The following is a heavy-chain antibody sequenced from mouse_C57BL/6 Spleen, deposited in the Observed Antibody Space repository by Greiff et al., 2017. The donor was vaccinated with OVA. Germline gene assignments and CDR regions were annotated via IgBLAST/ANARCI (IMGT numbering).Heavy chain of an antibody. D-gene: IGHD2-3*01. CDR1: GYAFTNYL. V-gene: IGHV1-54*01. J-gene: IGHJ2*01. Sequence: QVQLKESGAELVRPGTSVKVSCKASGYAFTNYLIEWVKQRPGQGLEWIGVINPGSGGTNYNEKFKGKATLTADKSSSTAYMQLSSLASEDSAVYFCAREERDGYYEDYWGQGTTLTVSS. CDR3: AREERDGYYEDY. CDR2: INPGSGGT.